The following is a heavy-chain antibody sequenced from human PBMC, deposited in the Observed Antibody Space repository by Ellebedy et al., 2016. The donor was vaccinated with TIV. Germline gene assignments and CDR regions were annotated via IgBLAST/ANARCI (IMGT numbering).Heavy chain of an antibody. D-gene: IGHD4-23*01. Sequence: MPSETLSLTCNVPGGSISTFYWSWIRQPPGKGLEFIGYIYYIGITNYNPSLESRAAIAIDTSENQFSLRLSSVTAADTAVYYCAAYYGGRFDYWGQGTLVTVSS. V-gene: IGHV4-59*01. CDR1: GGSISTFY. CDR2: IYYIGIT. J-gene: IGHJ4*02. CDR3: AAYYGGRFDY.